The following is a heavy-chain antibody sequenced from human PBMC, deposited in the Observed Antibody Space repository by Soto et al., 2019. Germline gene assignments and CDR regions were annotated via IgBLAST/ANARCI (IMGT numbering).Heavy chain of an antibody. CDR2: ISYDGSNK. CDR3: ARDIYYDYVWGSYRPRAFDI. V-gene: IGHV3-30-3*01. J-gene: IGHJ3*02. Sequence: QVQLVESGGGVVQPGRSLRLSCAASGFTFSSYAMHWVRQAPGKGLEWVAVISYDGSNKYYADSVKGRFTISRDNSKNTLYLQMNSLRAEDTAVYYCARDIYYDYVWGSYRPRAFDIWGQGTMVTVSS. CDR1: GFTFSSYA. D-gene: IGHD3-16*02.